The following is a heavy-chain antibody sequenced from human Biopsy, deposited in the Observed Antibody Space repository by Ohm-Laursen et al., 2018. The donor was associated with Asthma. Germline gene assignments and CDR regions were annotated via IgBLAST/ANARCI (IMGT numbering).Heavy chain of an antibody. CDR2: INSVFGTT. D-gene: IGHD2-2*01. CDR3: ARKAGSCISRTCYSLDF. J-gene: IGHJ4*02. CDR1: GGTFNTYV. Sequence: SSVKVSCKFLGGTFNTYVIGWVRQAPGQGLEWMGGINSVFGTTTYPQKFQDRVTITADDSTSTVYMELSSLRSEETAVYYCARKAGSCISRTCYSLDFWGQGTLVTVSS. V-gene: IGHV1-69*01.